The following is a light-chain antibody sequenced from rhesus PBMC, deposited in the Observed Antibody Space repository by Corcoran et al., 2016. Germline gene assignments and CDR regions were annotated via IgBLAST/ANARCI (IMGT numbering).Light chain of an antibody. CDR2: AAS. CDR1: QGISSW. J-gene: IGKJ2*01. V-gene: IGKV1-18*01. Sequence: DIQMTQSPSSLSASVGDKVTITCRASQGISSWLAWYQQKPGKAPNLLIYAASNLESGVPSRYRGSGSGTADTLTITNLQTDDFATYYYQQGDTSPRSFGRGTKVEIK. CDR3: QQGDTSPRS.